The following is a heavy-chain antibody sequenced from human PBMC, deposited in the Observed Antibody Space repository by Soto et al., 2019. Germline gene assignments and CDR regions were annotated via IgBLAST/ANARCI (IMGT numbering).Heavy chain of an antibody. CDR1: GLTFRSYV. J-gene: IGHJ6*02. CDR2: IWYDGGNK. Sequence: GGSLRLSCTASGLTFRSYVMHWVRQAPGKGLEWVAVIWYDGGNKYYADSVQGRFTISRDNSKNTLHLQMDSLRAEDTAVYYCARDRGYYDSSGQEVQCYGMDVWGQGTTVTVSS. V-gene: IGHV3-33*01. D-gene: IGHD3-22*01. CDR3: ARDRGYYDSSGQEVQCYGMDV.